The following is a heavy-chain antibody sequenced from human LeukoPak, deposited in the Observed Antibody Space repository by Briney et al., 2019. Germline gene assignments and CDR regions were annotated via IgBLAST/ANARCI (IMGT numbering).Heavy chain of an antibody. J-gene: IGHJ4*02. Sequence: SETLSLICGVYGGPFQGYYWGWIRQPPGKGLEWIGEINHSGSTNYNPSLTSRVTIPVETSKNQSSLNLNSATAELTALYYCARTSGANWNYPFYFDYSGQGTLVTLSS. CDR3: ARTSGANWNYPFYFDY. V-gene: IGHV4-34*01. D-gene: IGHD1-7*01. CDR2: INHSGST. CDR1: GGPFQGYY.